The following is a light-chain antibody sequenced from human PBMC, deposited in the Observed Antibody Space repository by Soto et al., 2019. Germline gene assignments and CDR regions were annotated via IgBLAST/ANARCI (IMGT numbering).Light chain of an antibody. J-gene: IGKJ1*01. CDR3: QHYNSYSEA. Sequence: DIQMTQSPSTLSASVGDRVTITCRASQSISSWLAWYQQKPGKAHKXXIYKASTLKSGVPSRFSGSGSGTELTITISSLQPDDFETYYGQHYNSYSEAFGQGTKVDIK. CDR2: KAS. CDR1: QSISSW. V-gene: IGKV1-5*03.